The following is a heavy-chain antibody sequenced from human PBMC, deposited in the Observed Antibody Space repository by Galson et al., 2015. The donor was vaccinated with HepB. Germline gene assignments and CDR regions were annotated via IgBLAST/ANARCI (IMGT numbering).Heavy chain of an antibody. D-gene: IGHD6-19*01. CDR3: ARGLSSGWYRLDY. CDR1: GGSLSPYY. J-gene: IGHJ4*02. V-gene: IGHV4-59*01. Sequence: TLSLTCTVSGGSLSPYYWSWIRQTPGRGLEWIGYIFYTGSTNSNPSLNSRVTISVDTSKNHFSLKLRSVTAADTAVYYCARGLSSGWYRLDYWGQGTLVTVSS. CDR2: IFYTGST.